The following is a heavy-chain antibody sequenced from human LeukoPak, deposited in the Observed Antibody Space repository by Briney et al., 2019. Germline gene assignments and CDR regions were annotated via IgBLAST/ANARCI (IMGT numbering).Heavy chain of an antibody. CDR2: IYYSGST. Sequence: SETLSLTCTASGGSISSSSYYWGWIRQPPGKGLEWIGSIYYSGSTYYNPSLKSRVTISVDTSKNQFSLKLSSVTAADTAVYYCARPSCSSTSCLGTRWYFDLWGRGTLVTVSS. CDR1: GGSISSSSYY. D-gene: IGHD2-2*01. CDR3: ARPSCSSTSCLGTRWYFDL. V-gene: IGHV4-39*01. J-gene: IGHJ2*01.